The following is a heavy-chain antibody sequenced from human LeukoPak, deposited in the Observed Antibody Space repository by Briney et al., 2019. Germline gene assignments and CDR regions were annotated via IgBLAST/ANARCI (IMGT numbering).Heavy chain of an antibody. Sequence: ASVKVSCKASGYTFTGYYVHWVRQAPGQGLEWMGGIIPIFGTANYAQKFQGRVTITADESTSTAYMELSSLRSEDTAVYYCARVREDYGDYPLEGAFDIWGQGTMVIVSS. CDR3: ARVREDYGDYPLEGAFDI. D-gene: IGHD4-17*01. CDR2: IIPIFGTA. J-gene: IGHJ3*02. V-gene: IGHV1-69*13. CDR1: GYTFTGYY.